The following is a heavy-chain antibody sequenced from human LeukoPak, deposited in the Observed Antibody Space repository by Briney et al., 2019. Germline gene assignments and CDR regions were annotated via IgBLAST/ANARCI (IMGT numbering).Heavy chain of an antibody. D-gene: IGHD2-15*01. CDR3: TTTFLLRDIVIH. Sequence: GVSLRLSCAASVFTFSNAWMIWVRQAPGKGLVGVGGIKSKTDSGTTDYDAPVKGRFTISRDDSTNTLYLQMNSLKTEDTAVYYCTTTFLLRDIVIHWGQGTLVTVSS. V-gene: IGHV3-15*07. CDR2: IKSKTDSGTT. CDR1: VFTFSNAW. J-gene: IGHJ4*02.